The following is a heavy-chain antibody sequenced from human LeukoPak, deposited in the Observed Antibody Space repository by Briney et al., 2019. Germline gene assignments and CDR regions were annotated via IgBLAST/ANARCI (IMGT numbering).Heavy chain of an antibody. CDR2: IYYSGST. CDR3: AREGGELHPIDY. CDR1: GDSISSGDYY. V-gene: IGHV4-30-4*01. J-gene: IGHJ4*02. Sequence: DPSETLSLTCTVSGDSISSGDYYWSWIRQPPGKGLEWIGYIYYSGSTYYNPSLKSRVTISVDTSKNQFSLKLSSVTAADTAVYYCAREGGELHPIDYWGQGTLVTVSS. D-gene: IGHD1-26*01.